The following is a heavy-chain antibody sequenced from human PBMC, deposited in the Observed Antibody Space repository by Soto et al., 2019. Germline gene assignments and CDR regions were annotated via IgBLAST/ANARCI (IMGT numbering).Heavy chain of an antibody. J-gene: IGHJ6*01. CDR2: INPSRRK. D-gene: IGHD3-3*01. CDR1: GGPFSVYY. Sequence: SDTLSPNYAVSGGPFSVYYWSGIRQPPGKGLDWIGEINPSRRKNYNTQLKSRVNISVEQSKNQFSLKTSSVTAADTAVYYCARPLARITIFGVLPGMDVWRQGTTGT. CDR3: ARPLARITIFGVLPGMDV. V-gene: IGHV4-34*01.